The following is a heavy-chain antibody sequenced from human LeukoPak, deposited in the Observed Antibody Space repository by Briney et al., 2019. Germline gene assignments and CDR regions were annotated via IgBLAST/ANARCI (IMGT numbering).Heavy chain of an antibody. Sequence: SETLSLTCTVSGGSISSSSYYWGWIRQPPGKGLEWIGSIYYSGSTYYNPSLKSRVTISVDTSKNQFSLKLSSVTAADTAVYYCARRRGYSYGYYAFDIWGQGTMVTVSS. V-gene: IGHV4-39*07. CDR3: ARRRGYSYGYYAFDI. D-gene: IGHD5-18*01. CDR2: IYYSGST. CDR1: GGSISSSSYY. J-gene: IGHJ3*02.